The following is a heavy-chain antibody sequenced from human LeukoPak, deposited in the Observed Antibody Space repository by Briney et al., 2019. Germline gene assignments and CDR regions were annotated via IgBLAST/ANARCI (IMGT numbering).Heavy chain of an antibody. CDR1: GFTFSSNG. D-gene: IGHD3-3*01. CDR2: IWYDGSNK. Sequence: GRSLRLSCAASGFTFSSNGMHWVRQAPGKGLEWVGIIWYDGSNKYYADSVKGRFTISRDNSKNTLYLQMNSLRAEDTAVYYCAGGEYDFWSGYYLGGLYWGQGTLVTVSS. J-gene: IGHJ4*02. CDR3: AGGEYDFWSGYYLGGLY. V-gene: IGHV3-33*01.